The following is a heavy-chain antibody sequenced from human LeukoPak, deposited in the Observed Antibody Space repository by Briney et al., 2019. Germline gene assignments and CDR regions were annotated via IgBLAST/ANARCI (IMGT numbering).Heavy chain of an antibody. Sequence: PSETLSLTCTVSGGSISSGGYYWSWIRQHPGKGLEWIGYIYYSGSTYYNPSLKSRVTISVDTSKNQFSLKLSSVTAADTAVYYCARDWVTATGNWFDPWGQGTPVTVSS. CDR1: GGSISSGGYY. CDR3: ARDWVTATGNWFDP. V-gene: IGHV4-31*03. J-gene: IGHJ5*02. CDR2: IYYSGST. D-gene: IGHD2-21*02.